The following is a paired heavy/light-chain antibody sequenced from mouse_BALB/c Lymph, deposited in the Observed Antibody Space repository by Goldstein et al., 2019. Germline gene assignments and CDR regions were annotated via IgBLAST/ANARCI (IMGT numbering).Heavy chain of an antibody. Sequence: QVQLQQSGPELVKPGASVKISCKASGYAFSSSWMNWVKQRPGQGLEWIGRIYPGDGDTNYNGKFKGKATLTADKSSSTAYMQLSSLTSVDSAVYFCARDGNSWFAYWGQGTLVTVSA. CDR1: GYAFSSSW. CDR3: ARDGNSWFAY. CDR2: IYPGDGDT. J-gene: IGHJ3*01. D-gene: IGHD2-1*01. V-gene: IGHV1-82*01.
Light chain of an antibody. CDR2: DTS. V-gene: IGKV4-55*01. CDR3: QQWSSYPLT. J-gene: IGKJ5*01. Sequence: QIVLTQSPAIMSASPGEKVTMTCSASSSVSYMYWYQQKPGSSPRLLIYDTSNLASGVPVRFSGSGSGTSYSLTISRMEAEDAATYYCQQWSSYPLTFGAGTKLELK. CDR1: SSVSY.